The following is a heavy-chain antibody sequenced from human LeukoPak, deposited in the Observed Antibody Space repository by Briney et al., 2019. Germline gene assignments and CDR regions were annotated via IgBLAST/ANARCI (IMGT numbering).Heavy chain of an antibody. V-gene: IGHV3-73*01. CDR1: GFTFSGSA. CDR2: IRSKANSYAT. D-gene: IGHD4-17*01. J-gene: IGHJ4*02. Sequence: GGSLRLSCAASGFTFSGSAMHWVRQASGKGLEWVGRIRSKANSYATAYAASVKGRFTISRDDSKNTAYLQMNSLKTEDTAVYYCTRLFTVTAPGDYWGQGTLVIVSS. CDR3: TRLFTVTAPGDY.